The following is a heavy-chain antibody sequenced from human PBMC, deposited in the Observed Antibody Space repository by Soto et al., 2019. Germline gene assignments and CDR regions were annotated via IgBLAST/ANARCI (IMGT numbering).Heavy chain of an antibody. CDR1: GGSISSGGYY. J-gene: IGHJ3*02. Sequence: SETLSLTCTVSGGSISSGGYYWSWIRQHPGKGLEWIGYIYYSGSTYYNPSLKSRVTISVDTSKNQFSLKLSSVTAADTAVYYCARDCSSTSCHPPGAFDIWGQGTMVTVSS. D-gene: IGHD2-2*01. V-gene: IGHV4-31*03. CDR3: ARDCSSTSCHPPGAFDI. CDR2: IYYSGST.